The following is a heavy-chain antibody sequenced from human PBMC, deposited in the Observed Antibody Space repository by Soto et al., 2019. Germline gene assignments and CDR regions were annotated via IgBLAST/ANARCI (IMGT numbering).Heavy chain of an antibody. CDR2: ISSSSSTI. D-gene: IGHD5-18*01. V-gene: IGHV3-48*01. CDR1: GFTFSIHN. CDR3: AKAHFAADSAMED. J-gene: IGHJ4*02. Sequence: EVQLVVSGGGLVQPGGSLRLSCAASGFTFSIHNMNWVRQAPGKGLEWISYISSSSSTIYYADSVKGRFTISRDNSKNSLYLKRNGLRAEDTAVYYCAKAHFAADSAMEDWGQRTLVTVSS.